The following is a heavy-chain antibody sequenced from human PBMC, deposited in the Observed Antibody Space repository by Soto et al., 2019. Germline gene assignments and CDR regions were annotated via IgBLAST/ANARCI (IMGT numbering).Heavy chain of an antibody. CDR2: IWYDGSNK. Sequence: QVQLVESGGGVVQPGRSLRLSCAASGFTFSSYGMHWVRQAPGKGLEWVAVIWYDGSNKYYADSVKGRFTISRDNSKNTLYLQMNSLRAEDTAVYYCARDHTPSVGATPYYGMDVWGQGTTVTVSS. CDR1: GFTFSSYG. D-gene: IGHD1-26*01. CDR3: ARDHTPSVGATPYYGMDV. J-gene: IGHJ6*02. V-gene: IGHV3-33*01.